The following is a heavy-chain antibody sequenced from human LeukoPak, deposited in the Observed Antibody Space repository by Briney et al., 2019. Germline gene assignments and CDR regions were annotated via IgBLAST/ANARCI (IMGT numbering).Heavy chain of an antibody. CDR3: ASYCSTTSCYPSYFDY. J-gene: IGHJ4*02. CDR2: IYYSGSI. CDR1: GGSISSYY. V-gene: IGHV4-59*01. Sequence: PSETLSLTCTVSGGSISSYYWSWIRQPPGKGLEWLGYIYYSGSINYNPSLKSRVTISVDMSKNQFSLKLSSVTAADTAVYYCASYCSTTSCYPSYFDYWGQGTLVTVSS. D-gene: IGHD2-2*01.